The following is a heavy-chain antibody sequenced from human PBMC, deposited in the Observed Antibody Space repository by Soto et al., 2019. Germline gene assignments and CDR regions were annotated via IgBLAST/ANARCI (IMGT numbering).Heavy chain of an antibody. D-gene: IGHD3-3*01. CDR2: IYYSGST. J-gene: IGHJ5*02. CDR1: GGSISSYY. Sequence: LSLTCTVSGGSISSYYCSWIRQPAGKVLDLIGYIYYSGSTNYNPSLKSRVTISVDTSKNQFSLKLSSVTAADTAVYYCARDGDFWSGPNWFDPWGQGTLVTVSS. CDR3: ARDGDFWSGPNWFDP. V-gene: IGHV4-59*01.